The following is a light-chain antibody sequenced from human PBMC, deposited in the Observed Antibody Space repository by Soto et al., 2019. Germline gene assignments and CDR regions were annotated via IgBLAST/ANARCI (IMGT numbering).Light chain of an antibody. J-gene: IGKJ1*01. CDR2: AAS. Sequence: IRLTQSPSSLSASVGDRVIMTCRASQGISSYLAWYQQKPGKAPTLLIYAASTLETGVPSRFSGSGSGTEFTLTINSLQPDDSATYYCQQYQSYPWTFGQGTKVDIK. CDR1: QGISSY. CDR3: QQYQSYPWT. V-gene: IGKV1-9*01.